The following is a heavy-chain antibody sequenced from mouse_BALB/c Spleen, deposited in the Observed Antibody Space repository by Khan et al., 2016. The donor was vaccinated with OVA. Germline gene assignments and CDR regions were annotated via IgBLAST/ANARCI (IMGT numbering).Heavy chain of an antibody. V-gene: IGHV9-3-1*01. J-gene: IGHJ1*01. CDR3: ERTGGYFDV. CDR2: INTYTGEP. D-gene: IGHD4-1*01. Sequence: QIQLVQSGPELKKPGETVKISCKASGYTFTNYGMNWVKQAPGKGLKWMGWINTYTGEPTYADDFKGRFAFSLETSASTAYLQINNLKNEDTARNFGERTGGYFDVWGEGTTVTVSS. CDR1: GYTFTNYG.